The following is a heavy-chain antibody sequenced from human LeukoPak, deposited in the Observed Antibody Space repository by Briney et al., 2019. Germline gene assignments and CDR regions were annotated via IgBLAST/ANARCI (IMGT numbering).Heavy chain of an antibody. CDR1: GDFITAYY. Sequence: SETLSLTCTVSGDFITAYYWSWIRQSPGKGLEWIGYVFYTGSAEYNHSLSGRVTISLERSNHQFSLDLTSVTAADTAVYYYASNTGTVFDYWGEGALVTVSS. CDR2: VFYTGSA. V-gene: IGHV4-59*01. D-gene: IGHD7-27*01. J-gene: IGHJ4*02. CDR3: ASNTGTVFDY.